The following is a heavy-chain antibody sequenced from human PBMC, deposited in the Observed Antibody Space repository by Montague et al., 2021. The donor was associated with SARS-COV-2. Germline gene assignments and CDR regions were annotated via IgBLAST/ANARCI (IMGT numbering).Heavy chain of an antibody. Sequence: SRRLSCAASGFTFSNYAMSWVRQAPGKGLEWVSVIYSGGSSTYYADSVKGRFTISRDNSKNTLYLQMNSLRAEDTAVYYCAKDPHYDFWSGYYYGYWGQGTLVTVSS. CDR1: GFTFSNYA. J-gene: IGHJ4*02. V-gene: IGHV3-23*03. CDR2: IYSGGSST. D-gene: IGHD3-3*01. CDR3: AKDPHYDFWSGYYYGY.